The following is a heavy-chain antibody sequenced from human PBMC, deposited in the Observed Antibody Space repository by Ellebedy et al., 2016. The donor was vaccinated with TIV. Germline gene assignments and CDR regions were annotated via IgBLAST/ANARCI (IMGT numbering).Heavy chain of an antibody. D-gene: IGHD2-2*03. J-gene: IGHJ3*02. CDR2: INYGGTT. Sequence: MPGGSLRLSCTVSDGSISSSSYHWGWVWIRQPPGKGLEWIGSINYGGTTYCNPSLKSRLTISVDTSKNQFSLSLNSVTAADTAVYHCAKQRVGSTQWTFDIWGQGTMVTVSS. CDR3: AKQRVGSTQWTFDI. V-gene: IGHV4-39*01. CDR1: DGSISSSSYH.